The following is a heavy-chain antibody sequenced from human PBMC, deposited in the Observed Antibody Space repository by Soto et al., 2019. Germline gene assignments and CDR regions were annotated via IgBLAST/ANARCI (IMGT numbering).Heavy chain of an antibody. V-gene: IGHV3-74*01. CDR1: GFTITGYW. Sequence: EFQLVESGGGLVQPGGSLRLSCAASGFTITGYWMHWVRQVPGKGPVWVSRINGDGDITSYADSVKGRFTISRDNAKNTLYLQMNSMRAEDTAIYHCSTYDYVWGSYYYYYGLDVWGQGTTVTVS. CDR2: INGDGDIT. CDR3: STYDYVWGSYYYYYGLDV. D-gene: IGHD3-16*01. J-gene: IGHJ6*02.